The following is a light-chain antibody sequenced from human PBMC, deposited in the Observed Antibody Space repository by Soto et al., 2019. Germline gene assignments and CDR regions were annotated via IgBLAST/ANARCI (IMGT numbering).Light chain of an antibody. CDR1: SSDVGRYTY. V-gene: IGLV2-14*01. Sequence: QSALTQPGSVSGSPGQSITISCAGTSSDVGRYTYVSWYQQHPGKAPKLLIYDVYNRPSGVSNRFSGSKSDNTASLTISGLQAEDEADYYCTSYTSTSTPYVFGGGTKLTVL. CDR2: DVY. CDR3: TSYTSTSTPYV. J-gene: IGLJ1*01.